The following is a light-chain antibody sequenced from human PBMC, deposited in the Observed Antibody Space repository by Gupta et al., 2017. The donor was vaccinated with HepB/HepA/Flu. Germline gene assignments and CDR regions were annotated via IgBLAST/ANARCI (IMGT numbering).Light chain of an antibody. CDR3: SSYAGSLVV. CDR2: EVS. J-gene: IGLJ2*01. V-gene: IGLV2-8*01. Sequence: QSALTQPPPASGSPGPSVTISCTGTSSDGGGYNYVFWYQQHPGKAPKLMIYEVSKRPSGVPDRFSGSKSGNTASLAVSGLQADDEADYYCSSYAGSLVVFGGGTKLTVL. CDR1: SSDGGGYNY.